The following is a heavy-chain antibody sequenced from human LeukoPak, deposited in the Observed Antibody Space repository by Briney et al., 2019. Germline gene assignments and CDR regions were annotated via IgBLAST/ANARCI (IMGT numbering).Heavy chain of an antibody. D-gene: IGHD6-6*01. CDR1: GGSISSYY. CDR2: IYYGGST. J-gene: IGHJ3*02. Sequence: SETLSLTCTVSGGSISSYYWSWIRQPPGKGLEWIGYIYYGGSTNYNPSLKSRVTISVDTSKNQFSLKLSSVTAADTAVYYCARDSGEYSGSSDAFDIWGQGTMVTVSS. CDR3: ARDSGEYSGSSDAFDI. V-gene: IGHV4-59*01.